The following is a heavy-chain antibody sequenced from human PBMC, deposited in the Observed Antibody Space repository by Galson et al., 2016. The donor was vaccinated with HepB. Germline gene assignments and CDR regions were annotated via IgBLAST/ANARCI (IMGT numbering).Heavy chain of an antibody. CDR3: ARVGRVVPAY. Sequence: SLRLSCAVSGFRFRSYWMTWVRQAPGRGLEWVATIKEDGFEQDYLDSVKGRFTISRDNANNSLYLQMNSLRVEDTALYYCARVGRVVPAYWGQGTLVTVSS. CDR1: GFRFRSYW. D-gene: IGHD3-10*01. V-gene: IGHV3-7*01. CDR2: IKEDGFEQ. J-gene: IGHJ4*02.